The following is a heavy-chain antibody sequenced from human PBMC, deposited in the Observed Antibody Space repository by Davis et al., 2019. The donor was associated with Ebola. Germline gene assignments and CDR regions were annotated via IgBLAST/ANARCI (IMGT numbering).Heavy chain of an antibody. CDR1: GGTFSSYA. D-gene: IGHD1-1*01. CDR2: IIPIFGTA. J-gene: IGHJ6*04. Sequence: SVKVSCKASGGTFSSYAISWVRQAPGQGLEWMGGIIPIFGTANYAQKFQGRVTITADESTSTAYMELSSLRSEDTAVYYCARDRTGYYGMDVWGKGTTVTVPS. V-gene: IGHV1-69*13. CDR3: ARDRTGYYGMDV.